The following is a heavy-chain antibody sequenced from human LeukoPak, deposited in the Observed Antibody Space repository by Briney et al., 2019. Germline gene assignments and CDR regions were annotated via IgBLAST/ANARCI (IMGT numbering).Heavy chain of an antibody. V-gene: IGHV3-7*03. D-gene: IGHD2-2*01. CDR3: ARDLRRDCSTTTCYAFDY. CDR2: IKEDGSKA. Sequence: GGSLRLSCEASGFTFSNYWVTWVRQAPGKGLEWVTHIKEDGSKAYYIDSVKGRFTISRDNSKNTLYLQMNSLRADDTAVYYCARDLRRDCSTTTCYAFDYWGQGTLVTVSS. J-gene: IGHJ4*02. CDR1: GFTFSNYW.